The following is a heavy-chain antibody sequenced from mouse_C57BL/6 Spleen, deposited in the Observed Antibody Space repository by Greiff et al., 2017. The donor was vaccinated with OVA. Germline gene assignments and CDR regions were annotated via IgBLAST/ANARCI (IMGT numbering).Heavy chain of an antibody. V-gene: IGHV14-2*01. CDR1: GFNIKDYY. J-gene: IGHJ1*03. D-gene: IGHD1-1*01. CDR2: IDPEDGET. CDR3: ARSPLYYGSSGYFDV. Sequence: EVKLMESGAELVKPGASVKLSCTASGFNIKDYYMHWVKQRTEQGLEWIGRIDPEDGETKYAPKFQGKATMTADTSSNTAYLQLSSLTSEDTAVYYCARSPLYYGSSGYFDVWGTGTTVTVSS.